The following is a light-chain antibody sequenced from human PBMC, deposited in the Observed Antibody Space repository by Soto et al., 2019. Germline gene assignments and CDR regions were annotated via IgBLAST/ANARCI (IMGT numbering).Light chain of an antibody. CDR1: SSNIGAGYD. CDR2: GNS. V-gene: IGLV1-40*01. CDR3: SSYTSSSTLVV. Sequence: QLVLTQPPSVSGAPGQRVTISCTGSSSNIGAGYDVHWYQQLPGTAPKLLIYGNSNRPSGVPDRFSGSKSGTSASLAITGLQAEDEADYYCSSYTSSSTLVVFGTGTKVTVL. J-gene: IGLJ1*01.